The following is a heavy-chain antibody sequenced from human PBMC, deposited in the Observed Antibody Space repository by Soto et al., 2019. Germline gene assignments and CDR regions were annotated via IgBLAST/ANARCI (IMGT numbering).Heavy chain of an antibody. J-gene: IGHJ5*02. D-gene: IGHD2-15*01. CDR1: GGSFSGYY. CDR3: ASGIVVVVAATTLAPRTPHNWFDP. CDR2: INHSGST. V-gene: IGHV4-34*01. Sequence: SETLSLTCAVYGGSFSGYYWSWIRQPPGKGLEWIGEINHSGSTNYNPSLKSRVTISVDTSKNQFSLKLSSVTAADTAVYYCASGIVVVVAATTLAPRTPHNWFDPWGQGTLVTVSS.